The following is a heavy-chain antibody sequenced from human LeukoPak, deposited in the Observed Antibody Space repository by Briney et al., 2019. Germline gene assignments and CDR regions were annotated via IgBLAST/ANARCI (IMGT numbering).Heavy chain of an antibody. Sequence: GESLRISCKGSGSRFTSYWISWVRQMPGKGLEWMGRIDPSDSYTNYSPSFQGHVTISADKSISTAYLQWSSLKASDTAMYYCARHVYCSSTSCYFFDYWGQGTLVTVSS. CDR3: ARHVYCSSTSCYFFDY. CDR2: IDPSDSYT. V-gene: IGHV5-10-1*01. J-gene: IGHJ4*02. D-gene: IGHD2-2*01. CDR1: GSRFTSYW.